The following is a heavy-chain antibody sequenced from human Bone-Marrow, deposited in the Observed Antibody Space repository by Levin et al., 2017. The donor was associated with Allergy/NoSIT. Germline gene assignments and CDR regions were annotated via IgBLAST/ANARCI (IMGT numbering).Heavy chain of an antibody. J-gene: IGHJ4*02. D-gene: IGHD1-26*01. CDR2: ISWDSGSR. Sequence: SCAASGFSFDDYAMHWVRQPPGKGPEWVAGISWDSGSREYADSVKGRFTISRDNAKNSLDLQMNSLTDEDTALYYCAKEPTETYYLDYWGQGTLVSVSS. CDR3: AKEPTETYYLDY. V-gene: IGHV3-9*01. CDR1: GFSFDDYA.